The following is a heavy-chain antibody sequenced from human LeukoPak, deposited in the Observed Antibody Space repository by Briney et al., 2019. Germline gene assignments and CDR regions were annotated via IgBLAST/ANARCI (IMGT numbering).Heavy chain of an antibody. D-gene: IGHD6-19*01. J-gene: IGHJ4*02. CDR3: AKDSIAVADLFDY. CDR2: ISYDGSNK. Sequence: PGGSLRLSCAASGFTFSSYGMHWVRQAPGKGLEWVAVISYDGSNKYYADSVKGRFTISRDNSKNTLYLQMNSLRAEDTAVYYCAKDSIAVADLFDYWGQGTLVTVSS. CDR1: GFTFSSYG. V-gene: IGHV3-30*18.